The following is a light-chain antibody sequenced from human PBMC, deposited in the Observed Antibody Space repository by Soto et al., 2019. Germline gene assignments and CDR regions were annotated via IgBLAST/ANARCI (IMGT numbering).Light chain of an antibody. V-gene: IGKV3-20*01. Sequence: EIVLTQSPGTLSLSPGERATLSCRASQSVTSSYLAWYQQQPGQAPRLLIYAASSRASGIPDRFSGSGSGTDFTLTISRLEPEDSAVYYCQQYGSSPPWTFGQGTKVDIK. CDR1: QSVTSSY. CDR3: QQYGSSPPWT. CDR2: AAS. J-gene: IGKJ1*01.